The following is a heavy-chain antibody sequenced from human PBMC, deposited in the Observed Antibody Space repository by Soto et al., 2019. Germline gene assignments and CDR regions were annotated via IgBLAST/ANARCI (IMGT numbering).Heavy chain of an antibody. D-gene: IGHD2-21*01. CDR3: ATYCGGDTCPPGPWK. CDR2: INPNGGST. Sequence: QVHLVQSGAEVKKPGASVKVYCKASGYSLSPYYMHWVRQAPGQGLEWMAMINPNGGSTKNAQKFPGRVTVTRDTSTSTVYMELSRLTSEDTATYYCATYCGGDTCPPGPWKWRQGTMVTVSS. V-gene: IGHV1-46*03. J-gene: IGHJ3*01. CDR1: GYSLSPYY.